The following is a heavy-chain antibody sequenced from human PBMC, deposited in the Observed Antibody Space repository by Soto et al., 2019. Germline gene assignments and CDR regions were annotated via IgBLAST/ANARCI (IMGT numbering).Heavy chain of an antibody. CDR2: IIPILGIA. Sequence: QVQLVQSGAEVKKPGSSVKVSCKASGGTFSSYTISWVRQAPGQGLEWMGRIIPILGIANYAQKFQGRVMVTPDKSKSTAYMELSSLRAKDTAVYYCARTAGGGGSFDYWGQGTLVNVSS. CDR3: ARTAGGGGSFDY. V-gene: IGHV1-69*02. J-gene: IGHJ4*02. D-gene: IGHD5-12*01. CDR1: GGTFSSYT.